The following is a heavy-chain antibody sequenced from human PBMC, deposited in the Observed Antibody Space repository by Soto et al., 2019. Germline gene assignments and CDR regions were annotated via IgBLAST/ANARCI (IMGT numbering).Heavy chain of an antibody. CDR1: GYSFTSYW. V-gene: IGHV5-10-1*01. CDR2: IDPSDSYT. J-gene: IGHJ6*02. Sequence: GESLKISCKGSGYSFTSYWISWVRQMPGKGLEWMGRIDPSDSYTNYSPSFQGHVTISADKSISTAYLQWSSLKASDTAMYYCARHVPDIVVVPAAPKYYYYYGMDVWGQGPTVTVSS. D-gene: IGHD2-2*01. CDR3: ARHVPDIVVVPAAPKYYYYYGMDV.